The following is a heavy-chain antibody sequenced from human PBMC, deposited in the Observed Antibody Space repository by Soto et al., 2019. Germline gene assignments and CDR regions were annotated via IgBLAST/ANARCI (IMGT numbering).Heavy chain of an antibody. CDR1: GFIVSGNY. CDR3: ARDGGLAEDGMDV. V-gene: IGHV3-53*01. D-gene: IGHD3-10*01. CDR2: IYRGGST. J-gene: IGHJ6*02. Sequence: LRLSCAASGFIVSGNYMSWVRQAPGKGLEWVSVIYRGGSTYYADSVKGRFTISRDNSKNTLYLQMNSLRADDTGVYYCARDGGLAEDGMDVWGQGTTVTVSS.